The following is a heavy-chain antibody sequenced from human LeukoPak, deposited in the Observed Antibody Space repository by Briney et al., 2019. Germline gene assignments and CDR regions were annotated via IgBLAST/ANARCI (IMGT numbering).Heavy chain of an antibody. J-gene: IGHJ4*02. CDR1: GFTFSSYS. CDR2: IKQDGSEK. Sequence: PGGSLRLSCAASGFTFSSYSMSWVRQAPGKGLEWVANIKQDGSEKYYVDSVKGRFTISRDNAKNSLYLQMNSLRAEDTAVYYCARDRGLRTYWGQGTLVTVSS. V-gene: IGHV3-7*01. CDR3: ARDRGLRTY. D-gene: IGHD2-8*01.